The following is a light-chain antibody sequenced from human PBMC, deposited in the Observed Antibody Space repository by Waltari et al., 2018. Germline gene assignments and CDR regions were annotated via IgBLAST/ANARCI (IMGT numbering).Light chain of an antibody. CDR2: WSS. V-gene: IGKV4-1*01. J-gene: IGKJ4*01. Sequence: DIVMTQSPDSLAVSLGERATLNCKSSQSVLYRSNNKNSVAWYQQKPGQSPKLLIYWSSTRESGVPDRFSGGGSGTDFTLTISSLQADDVAIYYCQQYYSLPTFGGGTKVEI. CDR1: QSVLYRSNNKNS. CDR3: QQYYSLPT.